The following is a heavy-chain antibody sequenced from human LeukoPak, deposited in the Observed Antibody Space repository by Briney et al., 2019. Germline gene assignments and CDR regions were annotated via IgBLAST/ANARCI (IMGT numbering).Heavy chain of an antibody. CDR3: ARGDYSNYVGYYYGMDV. J-gene: IGHJ6*02. D-gene: IGHD4-11*01. V-gene: IGHV3-30-3*01. CDR2: ISVVGSNK. Sequence: RRSRRPSCAASRFTFSTFGMDWVRQAPGEGLGWVSSISVVGSNKYYADSGKGRFTISRDNSKNTLNLQMNSLRAEDTAVYYCARGDYSNYVGYYYGMDVWGQGTTVTVSS. CDR1: RFTFSTFG.